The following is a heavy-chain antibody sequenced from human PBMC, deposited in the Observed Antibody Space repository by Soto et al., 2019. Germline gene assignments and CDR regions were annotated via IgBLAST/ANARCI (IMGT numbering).Heavy chain of an antibody. J-gene: IGHJ4*02. V-gene: IGHV4-34*01. CDR2: VKDGGHT. CDR3: ARGQEGVVATH. CDR1: GGSLSGYY. Sequence: QVQLQQWGAGLLKPSETLSLSCAVTGGSLSGYYWSWIRQAPGKGLEWIGEVKDGGHTNYSPSLRGRVTISSDTSNNQFSLRLNSVTAADTGVYYCARGQEGVVATHWDQGSLVTVSS. D-gene: IGHD5-12*01.